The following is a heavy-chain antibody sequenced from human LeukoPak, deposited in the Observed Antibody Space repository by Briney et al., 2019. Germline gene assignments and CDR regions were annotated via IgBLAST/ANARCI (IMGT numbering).Heavy chain of an antibody. J-gene: IGHJ4*02. Sequence: HPGGSLRLSCAASGFTFSSYWMSWVRQAPGKGLEWVANIKQDGSEKYYVDSVKGRFTISRDNAKNSLYLQMNSLRAEDTAVYYCAREAYVWGSLYYFDYWGQGTLVTVSS. D-gene: IGHD3-16*01. V-gene: IGHV3-7*04. CDR2: IKQDGSEK. CDR3: AREAYVWGSLYYFDY. CDR1: GFTFSSYW.